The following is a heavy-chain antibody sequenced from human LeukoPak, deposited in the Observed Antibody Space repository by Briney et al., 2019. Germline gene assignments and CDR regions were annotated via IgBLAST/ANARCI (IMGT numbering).Heavy chain of an antibody. CDR1: GGTFSSYA. J-gene: IGHJ6*03. Sequence: SVKVSCKASGGTFSSYAISWVRQAPGQGLEWMGGIIPIFGTANYAQKFQGRVTITADESTSTAYMELSSLRSEDTAVYYCARGSPEWGYHYYYYYMDVWGKGTTVTVSS. CDR3: ARGSPEWGYHYYYYYMDV. V-gene: IGHV1-69*01. CDR2: IIPIFGTA. D-gene: IGHD1-26*01.